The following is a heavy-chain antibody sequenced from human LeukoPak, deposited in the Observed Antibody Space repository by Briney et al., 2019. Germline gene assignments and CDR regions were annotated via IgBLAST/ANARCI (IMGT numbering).Heavy chain of an antibody. CDR3: ARDPATAEGLGNFDY. V-gene: IGHV4-61*08. Sequence: PSETLSLTCTVSGGSISSGGYYWSWIRQPPGKGLEWIGYIYYSGSTNYNPSLKSRVTISVDTSKTKLSLKLSSVTAADTAVYYCARDPATAEGLGNFDYWGQGTLVTVSS. CDR1: GGSISSGGYY. J-gene: IGHJ4*02. D-gene: IGHD2-2*01. CDR2: IYYSGST.